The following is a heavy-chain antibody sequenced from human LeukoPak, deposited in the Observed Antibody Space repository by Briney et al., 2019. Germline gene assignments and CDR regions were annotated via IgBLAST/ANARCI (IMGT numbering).Heavy chain of an antibody. V-gene: IGHV1-69*01. D-gene: IGHD2-2*01. CDR3: ARDARHRYCSSTTCYRGWLDP. Sequence: SVKVFCKAFRGSFSSYAISWVRQARGPGVEGMGGIIPIYGTAYYAQKLPGRVTIPADESTITAYMELSSLRSEDTAVYYCARDARHRYCSSTTCYRGWLDPWGQGTLVTVSS. J-gene: IGHJ5*02. CDR1: RGSFSSYA. CDR2: IIPIYGTA.